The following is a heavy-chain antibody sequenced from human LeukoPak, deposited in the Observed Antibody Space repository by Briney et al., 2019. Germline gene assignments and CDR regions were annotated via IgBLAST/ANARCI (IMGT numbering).Heavy chain of an antibody. Sequence: LPGGSLRLSCAASGFTFDDYGMSWVRQAPGKGLEWVSGINWNGGSTGYADSVKGRFTITRDNAKNSLYLQMNSLRAEDTALYYCAGDAEEYYYGSGGFYWGQGTLVTVSS. CDR2: INWNGGST. V-gene: IGHV3-20*04. D-gene: IGHD3-10*01. CDR3: AGDAEEYYYGSGGFY. J-gene: IGHJ4*02. CDR1: GFTFDDYG.